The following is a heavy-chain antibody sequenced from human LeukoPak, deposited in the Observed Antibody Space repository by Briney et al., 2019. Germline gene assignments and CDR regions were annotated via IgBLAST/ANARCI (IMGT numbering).Heavy chain of an antibody. CDR2: INHSGST. D-gene: IGHD5-12*01. Sequence: SETLSLTCAVYGGSFSDYYWTWVRQSPGKGLEWIGEINHSGSTNYNPSLKSRVTTSADTSKSQFSLKVTSVTAADTALYYCARVAHPSRNGYYLGYWGQGTLVTISS. CDR3: ARVAHPSRNGYYLGY. CDR1: GGSFSDYY. V-gene: IGHV4-34*01. J-gene: IGHJ4*02.